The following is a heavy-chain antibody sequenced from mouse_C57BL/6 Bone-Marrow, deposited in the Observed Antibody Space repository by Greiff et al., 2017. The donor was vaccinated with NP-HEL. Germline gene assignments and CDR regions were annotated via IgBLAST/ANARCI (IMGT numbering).Heavy chain of an antibody. CDR1: GYSITSGYY. V-gene: IGHV3-6*01. D-gene: IGHD1-3*01. CDR2: ISYDGSN. Sequence: DVQLQESGPGLVKPSQSLSLTCSVTGYSITSGYYWNWIRQFPGNKLEWMGYISYDGSNNYNPSLKNRISITRDTSKNQFFLKLNSVTTEDTATYYCARDPSSYFDYWGQGTTLTVSS. J-gene: IGHJ2*01. CDR3: ARDPSSYFDY.